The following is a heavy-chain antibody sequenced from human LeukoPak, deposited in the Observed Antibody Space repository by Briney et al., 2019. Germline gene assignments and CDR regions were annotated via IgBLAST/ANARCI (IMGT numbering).Heavy chain of an antibody. CDR1: GGSFSGYY. V-gene: IGHV4-34*01. CDR3: ARGGSGYCSSTSCYTVDY. CDR2: INHSGST. J-gene: IGHJ4*02. Sequence: SETLSLTCAVYGGSFSGYYWSWIRQPPGKGLEWIGEINHSGSTNYNPSLKSRVTISVDTSKNQFSLKLSSVTAADTAVYYCARGGSGYCSSTSCYTVDYWVQGTLVTVSS. D-gene: IGHD2-2*02.